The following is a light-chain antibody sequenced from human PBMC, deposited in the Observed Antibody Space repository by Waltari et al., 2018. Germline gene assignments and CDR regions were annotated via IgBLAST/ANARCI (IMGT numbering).Light chain of an antibody. J-gene: IGKJ2*01. Sequence: EIVLTQSPGTLSLSPAERATLSCRASQSVSSSYLAWYQQKPGQAPRLLIYGASVRATGIPDRFSGSGSGTDFTLTITRVEPEDFAVYFCQQYGSSPNTFGQGTKVEIK. CDR2: GAS. CDR3: QQYGSSPNT. CDR1: QSVSSSY. V-gene: IGKV3-20*01.